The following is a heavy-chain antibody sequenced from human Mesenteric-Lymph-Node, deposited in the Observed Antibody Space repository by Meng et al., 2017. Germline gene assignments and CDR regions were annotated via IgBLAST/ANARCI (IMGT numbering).Heavy chain of an antibody. D-gene: IGHD5-18*01. CDR2: IYYGGTT. V-gene: IGHV4-61*01. CDR1: GGSVSSGSYY. Sequence: QEQLQASRQRLVRPSETPSLTCTVSGGSVSSGSYYWSWIRQPPGKGLEWIGYIYYGGTTNYNPSLKSRVTISADTSKNQFSLKLSSVTAADTAVYYCARGSRGYSYGWGQGTLVTVSS. CDR3: ARGSRGYSYG. J-gene: IGHJ4*02.